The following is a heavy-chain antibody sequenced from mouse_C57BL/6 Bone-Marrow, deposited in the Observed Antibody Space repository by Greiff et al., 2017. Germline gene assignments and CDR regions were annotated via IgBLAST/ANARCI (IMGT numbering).Heavy chain of an antibody. D-gene: IGHD1-1*01. V-gene: IGHV1-69*01. CDR3: ARGEVLLLDYYAMDY. CDR2: IDPSDSYT. J-gene: IGHJ4*01. CDR1: GYTFTSYW. Sequence: QVQLQQPGAELVMPGASVTLSCKASGYTFTSYWMHWVKQRPGQGLEWIGEIDPSDSYTNYNQKFTGQSTLTVDKSSSTAYMQLSSLTSEDSAVYYCARGEVLLLDYYAMDYWGQGTSVTVSS.